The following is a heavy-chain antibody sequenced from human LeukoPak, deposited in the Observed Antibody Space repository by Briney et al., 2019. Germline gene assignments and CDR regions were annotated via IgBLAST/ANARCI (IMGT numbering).Heavy chain of an antibody. D-gene: IGHD1-14*01. V-gene: IGHV3-72*01. Sequence: PGGSLRLSCAASGFIFSDLYMDWVRQAPGKGLEWVGRIRNKANSYTTEYAASVKGRFTISRDDSRNSLYLQMNSLKTEDTAVYYCAKNYRDHPYWYFDLWGRGTLVTVSS. CDR1: GFIFSDLY. CDR3: AKNYRDHPYWYFDL. J-gene: IGHJ2*01. CDR2: IRNKANSYTT.